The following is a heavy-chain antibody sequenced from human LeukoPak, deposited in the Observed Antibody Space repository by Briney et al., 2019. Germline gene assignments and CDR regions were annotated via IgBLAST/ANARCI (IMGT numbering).Heavy chain of an antibody. CDR3: ARDSMVRGGGAFDI. V-gene: IGHV3-64*01. D-gene: IGHD3-10*01. Sequence: GGSLRLSCATSGFTFSDYSMHWVCQAPGKGLEYVSTIITNGGDTYYANSVKGRFTISRDNSKNTLSLQMGSLRAEDTAVYYCARDSMVRGGGAFDIWGQGTTVTVSS. CDR2: IITNGGDT. CDR1: GFTFSDYS. J-gene: IGHJ3*02.